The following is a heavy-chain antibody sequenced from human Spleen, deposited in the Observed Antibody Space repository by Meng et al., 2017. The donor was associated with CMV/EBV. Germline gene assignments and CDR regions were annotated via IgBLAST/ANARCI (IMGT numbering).Heavy chain of an antibody. V-gene: IGHV4-4*02. CDR1: ISNW. CDR2: FSQSGST. CDR3: ARGVDYYDSSGYKMSSWYFDL. Sequence: ISNWWSWVRQPPGKGLEWIGEFSQSGSTNYSPSLKSRVTMSLDKSKNQFSLRLSSVTAADTAVYYCARGVDYYDSSGYKMSSWYFDLWGRGTLVTVSS. J-gene: IGHJ2*01. D-gene: IGHD3-22*01.